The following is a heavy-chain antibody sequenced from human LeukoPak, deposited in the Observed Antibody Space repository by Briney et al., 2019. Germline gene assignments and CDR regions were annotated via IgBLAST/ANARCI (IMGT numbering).Heavy chain of an antibody. CDR3: AKYAHGSGTSFDP. Sequence: GGSLRLSCAASGFTFSSYGMHWVRQAPGKGLEWVAFIRYDGSNKYYADSVKGRFTISRDNAKNSVYLRMSSLRAEDTAVYHCAKYAHGSGTSFDPWSQGTLVTVSS. V-gene: IGHV3-30*02. CDR2: IRYDGSNK. CDR1: GFTFSSYG. J-gene: IGHJ5*02. D-gene: IGHD3-10*01.